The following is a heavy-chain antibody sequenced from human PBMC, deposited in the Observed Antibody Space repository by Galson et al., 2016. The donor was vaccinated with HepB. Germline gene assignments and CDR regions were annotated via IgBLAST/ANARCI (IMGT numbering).Heavy chain of an antibody. D-gene: IGHD3-3*01. CDR1: GYSFTSYW. Sequence: QSGAEVKKPGESLKISCKGSGYSFTSYWIGWVRQMPGKGLEWMGIIYPGDSDTRYSPSLQGQVTISADKSISTAYLQWSSLKDSDTAMYYCARIGVGFWSGYYYGYYVDYWGQGTLVTVSS. CDR3: ARIGVGFWSGYYYGYYVDY. CDR2: IYPGDSDT. J-gene: IGHJ4*02. V-gene: IGHV5-51*01.